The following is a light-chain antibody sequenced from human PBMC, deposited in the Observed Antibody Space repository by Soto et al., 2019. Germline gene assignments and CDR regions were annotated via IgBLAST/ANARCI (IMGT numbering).Light chain of an antibody. J-gene: IGKJ1*01. CDR1: QGIGNA. CDR2: GAS. V-gene: IGKV1-6*01. Sequence: AIQMTQSPSSLSASVGDRVTISSRASQGIGNALGWYQQKPVKPPKVLIYGASNLQSRVPPWFGGGGSGTYFTLAISSLQPEDSATYYCLQYINYPWTFGQGTKVDI. CDR3: LQYINYPWT.